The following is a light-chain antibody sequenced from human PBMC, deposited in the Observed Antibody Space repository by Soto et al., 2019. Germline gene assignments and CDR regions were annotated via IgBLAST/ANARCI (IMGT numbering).Light chain of an antibody. CDR2: EVS. CDR1: SSDVGGYNY. Sequence: QSALTQPASVSGSPGQPITISCTGTSSDVGGYNYVSWYQQHPGKAPKLMIYEVSNQPSGVANRCSGSKSGNTASLPIAGLQAEDEADYYCSSYTSSSTLEVFGTGTKLTVL. J-gene: IGLJ1*01. V-gene: IGLV2-14*01. CDR3: SSYTSSSTLEV.